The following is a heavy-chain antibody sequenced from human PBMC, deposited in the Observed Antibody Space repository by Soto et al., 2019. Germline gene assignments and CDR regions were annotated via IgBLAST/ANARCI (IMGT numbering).Heavy chain of an antibody. CDR2: ISAYNGNT. J-gene: IGHJ4*02. D-gene: IGHD3-22*01. V-gene: IGHV1-18*01. CDR3: ARESYYDSSGYYLSDY. CDR1: GYTFTSYG. Sequence: ASVKVSCKASGYTFTSYGISWARQAPGQGLEWMGWISAYNGNTNYAQKLQGRVTMTTDTSTSTAYMELRSLRSDDTAVYYCARESYYDSSGYYLSDYWGQGTLVTVSS.